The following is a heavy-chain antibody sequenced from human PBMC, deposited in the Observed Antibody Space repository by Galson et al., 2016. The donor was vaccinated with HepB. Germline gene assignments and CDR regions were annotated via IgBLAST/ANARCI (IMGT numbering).Heavy chain of an antibody. J-gene: IGHJ4*02. CDR3: ARQGCGTTNCPTVDS. CDR1: GYIFPIYW. CDR2: IYPGDSDT. Sequence: QSGAEVKKPGESLKISCEGSGYIFPIYWIGWVRQMPGKGLEWMGIIYPGDSDTRYSPSLQGQVTISVDKSINTAYLQWSSLKASDTAMYYCARQGCGTTNCPTVDSWGQGALLTVSP. D-gene: IGHD2-2*01. V-gene: IGHV5-51*01.